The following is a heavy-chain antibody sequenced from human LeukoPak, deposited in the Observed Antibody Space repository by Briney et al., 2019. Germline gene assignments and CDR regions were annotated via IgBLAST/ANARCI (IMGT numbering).Heavy chain of an antibody. CDR1: GGSISSGSYY. J-gene: IGHJ3*02. V-gene: IGHV4-61*02. D-gene: IGHD6-13*01. CDR3: ARDLIGSSWPSI. CDR2: IYTSGST. Sequence: SQTLSLTCTVSGGSISSGSYYWSCIRRPAGKGLECIGRIYTSGSTNYNPSLKSRVTISVDTSKNQFSLKLSSVTAADTAVYYCARDLIGSSWPSIWGQGTMVTVSS.